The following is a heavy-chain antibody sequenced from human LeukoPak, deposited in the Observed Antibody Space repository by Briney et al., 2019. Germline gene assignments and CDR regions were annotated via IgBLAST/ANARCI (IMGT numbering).Heavy chain of an antibody. V-gene: IGHV3-11*01. CDR2: SSSNADIV. Sequence: GGSLRLSCSASGFSFSQYYMSWIRQAPGKGLEWVSDSSSNADIVSYADFAQGRFTISRYNGDHSLSLQLNNLRAEDTAVYYCARETVAGTFDHWSQGTLVTVSS. CDR1: GFSFSQYY. D-gene: IGHD6-19*01. CDR3: ARETVAGTFDH. J-gene: IGHJ4*02.